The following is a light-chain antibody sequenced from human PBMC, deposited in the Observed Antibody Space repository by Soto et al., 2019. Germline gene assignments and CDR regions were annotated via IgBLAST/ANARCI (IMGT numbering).Light chain of an antibody. J-gene: IGLJ2*01. CDR2: GVS. V-gene: IGLV2-14*01. Sequence: QSALTQPASVSGSPGQSITISCTGTSSDIGGYNYVSWYQQHPGKAPKLMIYGVSDRPSGVSTRFSGSRSGNTASLTISWLQAEDEADYYCSSYTSSSTRVFGGGTKLTVL. CDR3: SSYTSSSTRV. CDR1: SSDIGGYNY.